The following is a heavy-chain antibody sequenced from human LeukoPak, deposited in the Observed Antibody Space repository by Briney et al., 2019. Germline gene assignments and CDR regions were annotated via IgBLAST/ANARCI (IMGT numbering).Heavy chain of an antibody. CDR2: ISSSSGTI. V-gene: IGHV3-48*01. Sequence: GGSLRLSCAASGFTFGSNGMNWVRQAPGKGLEWVSYISSSSGTIYYAGSVKGRFTISRDNAKNSLYLQMNSLRAEDAAVYYCARDWFNDYWGQGTLVTVSS. J-gene: IGHJ4*02. D-gene: IGHD3-10*01. CDR1: GFTFGSNG. CDR3: ARDWFNDY.